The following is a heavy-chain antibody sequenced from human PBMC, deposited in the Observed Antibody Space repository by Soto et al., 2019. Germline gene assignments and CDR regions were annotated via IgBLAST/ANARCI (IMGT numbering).Heavy chain of an antibody. CDR2: IYYSGST. V-gene: IGHV4-59*01. CDR3: ARDRDGYTN. J-gene: IGHJ4*02. D-gene: IGHD5-12*01. CDR1: GGSISSYY. Sequence: PSETLSLTCTVSGGSISSYYWSWIRQPPGKGLEWIGYIYYSGSTNYNPSLKSRVTISVDTSKNQFSLKLSSVTAADTAVYYCARDRDGYTNWGQGTLVTVSS.